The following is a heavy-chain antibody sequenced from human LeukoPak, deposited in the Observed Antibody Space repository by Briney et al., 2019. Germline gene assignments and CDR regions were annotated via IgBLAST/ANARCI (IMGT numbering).Heavy chain of an antibody. D-gene: IGHD6-13*01. V-gene: IGHV3-30*03. CDR2: ISYDGSNK. J-gene: IGHJ5*02. CDR3: ARDLDSSSWWNWFDP. Sequence: GGSLRLSCAASGFIFSSYGMHWVRQAPGKGLEWVAVISYDGSNKYYADSVRGRFTISRDNSKNTLYLQMNSLRAEDTAMYYCARDLDSSSWWNWFDPWGQGTLVTVSS. CDR1: GFIFSSYG.